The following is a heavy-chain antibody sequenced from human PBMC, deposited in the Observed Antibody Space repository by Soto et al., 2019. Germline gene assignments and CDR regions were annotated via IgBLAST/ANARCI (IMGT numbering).Heavy chain of an antibody. D-gene: IGHD3-10*01. J-gene: IGHJ4*02. CDR2: IYWDDDT. CDR3: AHATSGLWYGELVPNNFDY. V-gene: IGHV2-5*02. Sequence: QSTLKESGPTLVKPTQTLTLTGTFSVFSLSTSGVGVGWIRQPPVKALEWLALIYWDDDTCYSPSLKSRLTITKDNYNNQVVLKMTNMDPVDTATYYCAHATSGLWYGELVPNNFDYWGQGTLVTVSS. CDR1: VFSLSTSGVG.